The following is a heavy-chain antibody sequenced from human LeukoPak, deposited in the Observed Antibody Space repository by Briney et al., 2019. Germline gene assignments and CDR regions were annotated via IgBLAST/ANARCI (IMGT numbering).Heavy chain of an antibody. CDR1: GGSIGSYY. D-gene: IGHD2/OR15-2a*01. J-gene: IGHJ2*01. CDR3: ARVVLRSGYWYFDL. CDR2: IYYSGST. Sequence: PSETLSLTCTVSGGSIGSYYWSWIRQPPGKGLEWIGYIYYSGSTNYNPSLKSRVTISVDTSKNQFSLKLSSVTAADTAVYYCARVVLRSGYWYFDLWGRGTLVTVSP. V-gene: IGHV4-59*01.